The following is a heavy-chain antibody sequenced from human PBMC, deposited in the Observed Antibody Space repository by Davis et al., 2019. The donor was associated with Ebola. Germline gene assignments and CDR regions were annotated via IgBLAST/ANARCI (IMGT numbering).Heavy chain of an antibody. D-gene: IGHD3-9*01. Sequence: GGSLRPSCPPSGFTSSAYSMNWVRQAPGKGLEWISYNSRENDNIWYADSVKVRFTISRDNARNSLYLDMNTLRDDDTAVYFCVRDVDWAFDYWGQGTVVTVSS. J-gene: IGHJ4*02. V-gene: IGHV3-48*02. CDR3: VRDVDWAFDY. CDR1: GFTSSAYS. CDR2: NSRENDNI.